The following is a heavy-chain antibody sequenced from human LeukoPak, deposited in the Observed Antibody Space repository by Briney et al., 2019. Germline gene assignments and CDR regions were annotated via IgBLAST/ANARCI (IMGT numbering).Heavy chain of an antibody. V-gene: IGHV5-51*01. Sequence: GESLKISCKGSGYSFINYWIAWVRQMPGKGLESMGIIFPGDSDTRYSPPFQGQVTISADKSITTAYLQWSSLKASDTAMYYCARRWEGTFDIWGQGTMVTVSS. CDR1: GYSFINYW. CDR2: IFPGDSDT. CDR3: ARRWEGTFDI. J-gene: IGHJ3*02. D-gene: IGHD1-26*01.